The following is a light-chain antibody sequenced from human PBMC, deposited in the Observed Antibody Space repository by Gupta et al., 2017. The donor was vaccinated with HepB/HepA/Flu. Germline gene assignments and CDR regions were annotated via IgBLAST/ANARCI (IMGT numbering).Light chain of an antibody. V-gene: IGKV2-28*01. Sequence: DIVMTQSPLSLPVTPGESATISCRSSQSLLHSNGYNYLDWYLQKPGQSPQLLIYLGSNRASGVPDRFSGSGSGTDFTLKISRVEAEDVGVYYCVEALEAPTFGGGTKVEIK. J-gene: IGKJ4*01. CDR2: LGS. CDR3: VEALEAPT. CDR1: QSLLHSNGYNY.